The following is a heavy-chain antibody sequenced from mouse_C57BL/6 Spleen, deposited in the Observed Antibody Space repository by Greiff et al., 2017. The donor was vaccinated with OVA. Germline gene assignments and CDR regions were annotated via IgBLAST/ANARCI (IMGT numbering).Heavy chain of an antibody. CDR3: AREGGYDYGLDY. CDR1: GYTFTSYW. Sequence: QVQLQQPGAELVKPGASVKLSCKASGYTFTSYWMHWVKQRPGQGLEWIGMIHPNSGSTNYNEKFKSKAILTVDKSSSTAYMQLSSLTSEDSAVYYCAREGGYDYGLDYWGQGTTLTVSS. V-gene: IGHV1-64*01. D-gene: IGHD2-4*01. CDR2: IHPNSGST. J-gene: IGHJ2*01.